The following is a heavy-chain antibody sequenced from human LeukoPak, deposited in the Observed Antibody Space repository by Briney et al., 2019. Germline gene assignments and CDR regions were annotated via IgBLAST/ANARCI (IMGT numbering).Heavy chain of an antibody. CDR1: GFTFSSYS. Sequence: GGSLRLSCAASGFTFSSYSMNWVRQAPGKGLEWVSSISSSSSYIYYADSVKGRSTISRDNAKNSLYLQMNSLRAEDTAVYYCARDGLGGPPLSDYWGQGTLVTVSS. CDR2: ISSSSSYI. CDR3: ARDGLGGPPLSDY. J-gene: IGHJ4*02. V-gene: IGHV3-21*01. D-gene: IGHD3-16*01.